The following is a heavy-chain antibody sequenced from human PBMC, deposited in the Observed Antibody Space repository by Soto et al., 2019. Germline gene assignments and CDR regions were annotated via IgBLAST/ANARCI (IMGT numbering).Heavy chain of an antibody. Sequence: SETLSLTCTVSGDSVNSGSYYWSWIRQPPGMGLEWIGYIFYSGTTNYNPSLKSRVTISLHTSKNQFSLKLTSVTAADTAVYYCYRVSMTYYHHTSGQYYYDYWPRCTLFPAS. CDR2: IFYSGTT. V-gene: IGHV4-61*01. CDR3: YRVSMTYYHHTSGQYYYDY. D-gene: IGHD3-22*01. CDR1: GDSVNSGSYY. J-gene: IGHJ4*02.